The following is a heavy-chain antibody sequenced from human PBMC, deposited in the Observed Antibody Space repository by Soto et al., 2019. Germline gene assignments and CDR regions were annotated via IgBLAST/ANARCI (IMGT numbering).Heavy chain of an antibody. V-gene: IGHV4-34*01. D-gene: IGHD6-13*01. CDR1: GGSFSGYY. Sequence: QVQLQQWGAGLLKPSETLSLTCAVHGGSFSGYYWSWIRQPPGKGLEWIGEINHSGRTNYNPSLNSRVTTSVDTSKNHFSLNLSSVTAADTAVYYCARGFGSWYVNWGQGTLVTVSS. J-gene: IGHJ4*02. CDR2: INHSGRT. CDR3: ARGFGSWYVN.